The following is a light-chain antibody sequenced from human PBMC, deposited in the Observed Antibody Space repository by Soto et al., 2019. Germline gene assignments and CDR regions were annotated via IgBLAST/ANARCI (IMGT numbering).Light chain of an antibody. CDR3: SSYTSSSHRYV. CDR2: DVA. Sequence: QSVLTQPASVSDSPGQSITISCTGTSSDVGGSNFVSWYQQHPGKPPKLIIYDVANRPSGVSNRFSGSKSGSTASLIISRLQTEDEADYYCSSYTSSSHRYVFGTGTKVTVL. CDR1: SSDVGGSNF. V-gene: IGLV2-14*03. J-gene: IGLJ1*01.